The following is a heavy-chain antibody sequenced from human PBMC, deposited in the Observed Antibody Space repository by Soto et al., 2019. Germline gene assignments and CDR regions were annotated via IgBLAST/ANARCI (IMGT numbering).Heavy chain of an antibody. V-gene: IGHV1-18*01. J-gene: IGHJ3*02. Sequence: ASVKVSCKASGYTFTSYGISWVRQAPGQGLEWMGWISAYNGNTNYAQKLQGRVTMTTDTSTSTAYMELRSLRSDDTAVYYCATKGLREAEGKRAYYDFWSGYSEAFDIWGQGTMVTVSS. CDR2: ISAYNGNT. CDR3: ATKGLREAEGKRAYYDFWSGYSEAFDI. D-gene: IGHD3-3*01. CDR1: GYTFTSYG.